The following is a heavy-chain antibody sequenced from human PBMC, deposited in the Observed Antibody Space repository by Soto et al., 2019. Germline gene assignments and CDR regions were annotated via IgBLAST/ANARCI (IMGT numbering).Heavy chain of an antibody. Sequence: GGSLRLSCAASGFTFSSYNMNWVRQAPGKGLGWVSYISSSSSTIYYADSVKGRFTISRDNAKNSLYLQMNSLRAEDTAVYYCARSEQWLVPAFDIWGQGTIVTVSS. CDR1: GFTFSSYN. CDR2: ISSSSSTI. V-gene: IGHV3-48*01. CDR3: ARSEQWLVPAFDI. J-gene: IGHJ3*02. D-gene: IGHD6-19*01.